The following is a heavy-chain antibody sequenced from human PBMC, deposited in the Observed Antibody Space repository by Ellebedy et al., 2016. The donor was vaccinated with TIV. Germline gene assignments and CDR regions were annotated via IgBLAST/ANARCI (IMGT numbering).Heavy chain of an antibody. V-gene: IGHV3-7*01. D-gene: IGHD5-12*01. CDR3: ARGNSGYDAVYLDY. Sequence: PGGSLRLSCAASGFTFSDYWMSWVRQAPGKGLEWVANIKQDGSEKWYVDSVKGRFTISRDNSKSTLYLQMNSLRAEDTAVYYCARGNSGYDAVYLDYWGQGTLVTVSS. J-gene: IGHJ4*02. CDR2: IKQDGSEK. CDR1: GFTFSDYW.